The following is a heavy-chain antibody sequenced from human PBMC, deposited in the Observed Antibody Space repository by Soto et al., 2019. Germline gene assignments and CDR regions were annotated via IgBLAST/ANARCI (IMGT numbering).Heavy chain of an antibody. CDR3: ARQLRDCTNAVCYTNYYYYYYLDV. CDR2: IYYSGST. J-gene: IGHJ6*03. D-gene: IGHD2-8*01. Sequence: SWMIKKQGKGLKWIGYIYYSGSTNYNPSLKSRVTISVDTSKNQFSLKLSSVTAADTAVYYCARQLRDCTNAVCYTNYYYYYYLDVWGIPPTLTVSS. V-gene: IGHV4-59*08.